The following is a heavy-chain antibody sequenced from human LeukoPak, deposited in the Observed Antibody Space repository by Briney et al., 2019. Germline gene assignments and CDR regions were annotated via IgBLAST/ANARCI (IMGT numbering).Heavy chain of an antibody. Sequence: SETLSLTCAVYGGSFSGYYWSWIRQPPGKGLEWIGEINHSGSTNYNPSLKRRVTISVDTSKNQFSLKLSSVTAADTAVYYCARGHYDFWSGYYLNWFDPWGQGTLVTVSS. D-gene: IGHD3-3*01. J-gene: IGHJ5*02. CDR1: GGSFSGYY. CDR2: INHSGST. CDR3: ARGHYDFWSGYYLNWFDP. V-gene: IGHV4-34*01.